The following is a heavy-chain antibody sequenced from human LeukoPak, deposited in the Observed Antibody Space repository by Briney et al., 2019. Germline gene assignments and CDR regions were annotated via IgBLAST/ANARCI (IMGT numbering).Heavy chain of an antibody. CDR1: GFTFSSYS. Sequence: PGGSLRLSCAASGFTFSSYSMNWVRQAPGKGLEWVSSISSSSSYIYYADSVKGRFNISRDNDKHSLYLQMNSLRAEDTAVYYCARDSGSYAFDIWGQGTMVTVSS. D-gene: IGHD1-26*01. CDR2: ISSSSSYI. V-gene: IGHV3-21*01. CDR3: ARDSGSYAFDI. J-gene: IGHJ3*02.